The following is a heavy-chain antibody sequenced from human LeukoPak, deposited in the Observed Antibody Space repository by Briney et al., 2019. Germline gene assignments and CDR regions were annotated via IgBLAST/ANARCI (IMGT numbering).Heavy chain of an antibody. CDR2: ISYDGGNK. V-gene: IGHV3-30*18. J-gene: IGHJ3*02. CDR3: AKDGSSGYYPYAFDI. Sequence: GGSLRLSCAASGFTFSSYGMNWVRQAPGKGLEWVAVISYDGGNKYYADSVKGRFTISRDNSKNTLYLQMNSLRAEDTAVYYCAKDGSSGYYPYAFDIWGQGTKVTVSS. CDR1: GFTFSSYG. D-gene: IGHD3-22*01.